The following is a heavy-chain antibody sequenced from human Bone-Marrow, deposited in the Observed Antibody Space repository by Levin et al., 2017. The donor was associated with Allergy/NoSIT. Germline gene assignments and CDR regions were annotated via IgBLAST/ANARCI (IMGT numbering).Heavy chain of an antibody. CDR2: ISSSSSYI. D-gene: IGHD2-15*01. CDR3: VRGVVVVVGSTSRGGYYFDH. J-gene: IGHJ4*02. CDR1: GFTVSDYS. V-gene: IGHV3-21*01. Sequence: SCAASGFTVSDYSMNWVRLTPGKGLEWVSSISSSSSYIYYSDSVKGRFTVSRDNAKKSLFLQMDSLRVEDTAMYYCVRGVVVVVGSTSRGGYYFDHWGPGTPVTVSS.